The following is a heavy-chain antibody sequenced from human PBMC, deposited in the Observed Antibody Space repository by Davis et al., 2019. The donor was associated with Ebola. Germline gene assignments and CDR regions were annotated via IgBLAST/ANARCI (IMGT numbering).Heavy chain of an antibody. Sequence: GSLRLSCTVSGGSVRDSDYYWGWIRQPPGKGLEWIGSIYYSGSTYYNPSLKSRVTISVDTSKNQFSLKLSSVTAADTAVYYCASSDDFDYWGQGTLVTVSS. V-gene: IGHV4-39*01. J-gene: IGHJ4*02. CDR3: ASSDDFDY. CDR1: GGSVRDSDYY. CDR2: IYYSGST. D-gene: IGHD3-3*01.